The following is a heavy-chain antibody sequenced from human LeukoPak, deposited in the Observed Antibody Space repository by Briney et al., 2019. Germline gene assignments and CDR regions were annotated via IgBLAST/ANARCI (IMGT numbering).Heavy chain of an antibody. D-gene: IGHD5-18*01. J-gene: IGHJ4*02. CDR3: ARDGYSYGPYYFDY. CDR1: GFTFSSYA. V-gene: IGHV3-23*01. CDR2: ISGSGGST. Sequence: GGSLRLSCAASGFTFSSYAMSWVRQPPGKGLEWVSAISGSGGSTHYAHPVKRRFTISRDNSKNTLNLQMNSLRAEGTAVYYCARDGYSYGPYYFDYWGQGTLVTVSS.